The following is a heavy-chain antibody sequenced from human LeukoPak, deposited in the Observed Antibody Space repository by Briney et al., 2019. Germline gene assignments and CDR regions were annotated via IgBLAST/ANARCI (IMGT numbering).Heavy chain of an antibody. CDR1: GFTFSSYS. Sequence: GGSLRLSCAASGFTFSSYSMNWVRQAPGKGLEWISSISSSSSYIYYADSVKGRFTISRDNAKNSLYLQMNSLRAEDTAVYYCAELGITMIGGVWGKGTTVTISS. V-gene: IGHV3-21*01. D-gene: IGHD3-10*02. CDR2: ISSSSSYI. J-gene: IGHJ6*04. CDR3: AELGITMIGGV.